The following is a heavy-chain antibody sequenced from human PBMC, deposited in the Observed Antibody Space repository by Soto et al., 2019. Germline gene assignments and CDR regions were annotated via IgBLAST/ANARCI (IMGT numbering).Heavy chain of an antibody. CDR3: ARGTNMVPFDY. J-gene: IGHJ4*02. CDR2: INHSGST. Sequence: SETLSLTCAVYGGSFSGYYWSWIRQPPGKGLEWIGEINHSGSTNYNPSLKSRVTISVDTSKNQFSLKLSSVTAADTAVYYCARGTNMVPFDYWGQETLVIVS. V-gene: IGHV4-34*01. CDR1: GGSFSGYY. D-gene: IGHD2-8*01.